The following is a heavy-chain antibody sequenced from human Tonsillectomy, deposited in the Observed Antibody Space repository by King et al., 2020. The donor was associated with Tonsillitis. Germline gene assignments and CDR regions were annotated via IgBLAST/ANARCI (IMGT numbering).Heavy chain of an antibody. CDR1: GFTFSSYG. V-gene: IGHV3-30*03. Sequence: VQLVESGGGVVQPGRSLRLSCAASGFTFSSYGMHWVRQAPGKGLEWVAVISYDGSNKYYADSVKGRFTISRDNSKNTLYLQMNSLRAEDTAVYYCATHVVPAANMDVWGKGTTVTVSS. CDR2: ISYDGSNK. CDR3: ATHVVPAANMDV. J-gene: IGHJ6*03. D-gene: IGHD2-2*01.